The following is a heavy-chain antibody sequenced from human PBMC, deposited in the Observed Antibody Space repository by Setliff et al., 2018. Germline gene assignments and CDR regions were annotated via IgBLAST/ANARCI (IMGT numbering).Heavy chain of an antibody. V-gene: IGHV3-11*04. D-gene: IGHD2-2*01. CDR1: GFTIADHF. J-gene: IGHJ4*02. CDR3: ARDMTVSSWIFDS. CDR2: MSAWGTTI. Sequence: PGGSLSLSCAASGFTIADHFMTWIRRAPGKGLEWVSYMSAWGTTIYYADSVKGRFTISRDNAKNLLYLQMNSLRAEDTAVYYCARDMTVSSWIFDSWGQGTLVTVSS.